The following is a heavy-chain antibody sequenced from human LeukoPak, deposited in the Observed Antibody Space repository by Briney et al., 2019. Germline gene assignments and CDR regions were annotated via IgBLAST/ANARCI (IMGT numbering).Heavy chain of an antibody. CDR2: INHSGST. CDR3: ARGLDTAMVIPYYFDY. J-gene: IGHJ4*02. Sequence: PSETLSLTCAVYGESFSGYYWSSIRQPPGKGLEWIGEINHSGSTNYNPSLKSRVAISVDTSKNQFSLKLSPVTAADAAVYYCARGLDTAMVIPYYFDYWGQGTLATVSS. D-gene: IGHD5-18*01. V-gene: IGHV4-34*01. CDR1: GESFSGYY.